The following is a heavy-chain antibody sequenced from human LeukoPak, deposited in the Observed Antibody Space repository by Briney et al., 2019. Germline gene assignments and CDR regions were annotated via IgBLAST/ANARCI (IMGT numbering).Heavy chain of an antibody. CDR3: AKDFALLPSEYFQH. Sequence: GGSLRLSCAASGFTFSTYAMSWVRQAPGKGLEWVSAISGSGGSAYYADSVKGRFTISRDNSKNTLYLQMNSLRAEDTAVYYCAKDFALLPSEYFQHWGQGTLVTVSS. CDR1: GFTFSTYA. CDR2: ISGSGGSA. D-gene: IGHD2-15*01. J-gene: IGHJ1*01. V-gene: IGHV3-23*01.